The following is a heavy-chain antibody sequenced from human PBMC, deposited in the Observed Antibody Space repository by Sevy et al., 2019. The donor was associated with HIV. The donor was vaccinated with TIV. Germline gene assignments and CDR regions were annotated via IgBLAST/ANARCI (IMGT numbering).Heavy chain of an antibody. D-gene: IGHD4-17*01. Sequence: SETLSLTCAVYGGSFSGYYWSWIRQPPGKGLEWIGEINHSGSTNYNPSLKSRVTISVDTSKNQFSLKLSSVTAADTAVYYCARIPMTTVIGLFDYWGQGTLVTVSS. CDR1: GGSFSGYY. J-gene: IGHJ4*02. V-gene: IGHV4-34*01. CDR3: ARIPMTTVIGLFDY. CDR2: INHSGST.